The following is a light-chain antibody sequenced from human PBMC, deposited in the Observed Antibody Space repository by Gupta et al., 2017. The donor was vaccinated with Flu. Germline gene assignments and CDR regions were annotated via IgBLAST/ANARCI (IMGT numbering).Light chain of an antibody. CDR2: GAS. CDR1: QSVSTN. J-gene: IGKJ2*01. V-gene: IGKV3-15*01. Sequence: IVMTQSPATLSVSPGERSTLSCRASQSVSTNLGWYQQKQGQAPRLLIYGASTRDSGIPGRFSGSGCGTDXPLTISXRQEEDFAGYYCQQHDNWPQFTFGXGTKVEIK. CDR3: QQHDNWPQFT.